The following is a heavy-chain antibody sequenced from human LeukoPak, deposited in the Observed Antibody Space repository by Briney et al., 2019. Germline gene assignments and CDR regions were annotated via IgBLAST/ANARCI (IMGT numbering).Heavy chain of an antibody. CDR2: IYTSGST. Sequence: SETLSLTCTVSGGSIRSGSYYWSWIRQPAGKGLEWIGRIYTSGSTHYNPSLTSRITISVDTSKNQFSLNLNSVTAADTAVYYCARAVGSSESNWFDPWGQGTLATVSS. V-gene: IGHV4-61*02. D-gene: IGHD6-19*01. CDR3: ARAVGSSESNWFDP. J-gene: IGHJ5*02. CDR1: GGSIRSGSYY.